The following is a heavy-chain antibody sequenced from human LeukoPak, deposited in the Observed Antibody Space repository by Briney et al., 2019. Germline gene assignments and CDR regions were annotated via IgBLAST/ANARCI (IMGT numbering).Heavy chain of an antibody. J-gene: IGHJ4*02. Sequence: SETLSLPCTVSGCSMSNYNWNWIRQPPGKGLEWIGYMFYTGSGKYNPSLKSRVTIPVDTSKRQISLKLTSVTTADTAVYYCATNLPGYSYGYWVFWGQGTLVTVSS. CDR3: ATNLPGYSYGYWVF. CDR2: MFYTGSG. D-gene: IGHD5-18*01. V-gene: IGHV4-59*01. CDR1: GCSMSNYN.